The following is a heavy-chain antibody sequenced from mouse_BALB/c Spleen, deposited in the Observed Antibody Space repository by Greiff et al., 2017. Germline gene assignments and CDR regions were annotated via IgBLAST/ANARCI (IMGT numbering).Heavy chain of an antibody. CDR1: GFSLTSYG. J-gene: IGHJ4*01. V-gene: IGHV2-9*02. Sequence: QVQLQPSGPGLVAPSQSLSITCTVSGFSLTSYGVHWVRQPPGKGLEWLGVIWAGGSTNYNSALMSRLSISKDTSKSQVFLKMNSLQTDDTAMYYCAREVYDDYDGRAMDYWGQGTSVTVSS. D-gene: IGHD2-4*01. CDR2: IWAGGST. CDR3: AREVYDDYDGRAMDY.